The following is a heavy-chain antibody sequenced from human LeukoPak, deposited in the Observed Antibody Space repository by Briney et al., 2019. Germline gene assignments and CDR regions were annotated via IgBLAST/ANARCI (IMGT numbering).Heavy chain of an antibody. V-gene: IGHV4-39*07. CDR2: IYYSGST. Sequence: SETLSLTCTVSGGSISSSSYYWGWIRQPPGKGLEWIGCIYYSGSTYYNPSLKSRVTISVDTSKNQFSLKLSSVTAADTAVYYCARARAVAVSTEIDYWGQGTLVTVSS. J-gene: IGHJ4*02. CDR1: GGSISSSSYY. CDR3: ARARAVAVSTEIDY. D-gene: IGHD6-19*01.